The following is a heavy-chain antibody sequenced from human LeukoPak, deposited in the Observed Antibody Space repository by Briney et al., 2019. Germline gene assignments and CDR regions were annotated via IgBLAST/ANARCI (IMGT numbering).Heavy chain of an antibody. CDR2: INPSGGST. Sequence: GASVKVSCKASGYTFTSYYMHWVRRAPGQRLEWMGIINPSGGSTSYAQKFQGRVTMTRDTSTSTVYMELSSLRSEDTAVYYCARLLPGGNSAFDIWGQGTMVTVSS. CDR1: GYTFTSYY. J-gene: IGHJ3*02. CDR3: ARLLPGGNSAFDI. D-gene: IGHD4-23*01. V-gene: IGHV1-46*01.